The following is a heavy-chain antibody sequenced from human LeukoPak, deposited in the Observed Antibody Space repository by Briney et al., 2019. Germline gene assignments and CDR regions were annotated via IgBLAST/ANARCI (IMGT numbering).Heavy chain of an antibody. D-gene: IGHD3-3*01. CDR1: GFTFSSYE. Sequence: PGGSLTLSCEDSGFTFSSYEMNWVRQAPGKGLEWIAYLSSSGSAFSYADAVKGRFTIARDNAKNSVYLEMNSLRAEDTAVYYCARSARLMKGVVEVTALDDWGQGTLVTVSS. CDR2: LSSSGSAF. V-gene: IGHV3-48*03. J-gene: IGHJ4*02. CDR3: ARSARLMKGVVEVTALDD.